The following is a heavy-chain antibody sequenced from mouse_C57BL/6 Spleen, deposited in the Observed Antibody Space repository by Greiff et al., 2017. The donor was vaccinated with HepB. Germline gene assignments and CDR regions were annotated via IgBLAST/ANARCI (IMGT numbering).Heavy chain of an antibody. J-gene: IGHJ1*03. V-gene: IGHV1-12*01. Sequence: LQQSGAELVRPGASVKMSCKASGYTFTSYNMHWVKQTPRQGLEWIGAIYTGNGDTSYNQKFKGKATLTVDKSSSTAYMQLSSLTSEDSAVYFCARSKANWDVWYFDVWGTGTTVTVSS. D-gene: IGHD4-1*01. CDR1: GYTFTSYN. CDR3: ARSKANWDVWYFDV. CDR2: IYTGNGDT.